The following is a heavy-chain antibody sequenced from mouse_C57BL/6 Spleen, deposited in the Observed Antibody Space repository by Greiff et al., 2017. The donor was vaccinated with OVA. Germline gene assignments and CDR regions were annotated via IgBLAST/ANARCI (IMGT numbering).Heavy chain of an antibody. V-gene: IGHV1-64*01. D-gene: IGHD2-5*01. Sequence: QVQLQQPGAELVKPGASVKLSCKASGYTFTSYWMHWVKQRPGQGLEWIGMIHPNSGSTNYNEKFKSKATLTVDKSSSTAYMQLSSLTSEDSAVYYCSRKGYSNDWVAYWGQGTLVTVSA. CDR1: GYTFTSYW. CDR3: SRKGYSNDWVAY. CDR2: IHPNSGST. J-gene: IGHJ3*01.